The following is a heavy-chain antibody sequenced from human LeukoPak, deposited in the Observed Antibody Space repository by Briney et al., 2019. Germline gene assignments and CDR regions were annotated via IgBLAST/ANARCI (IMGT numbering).Heavy chain of an antibody. V-gene: IGHV3-48*01. J-gene: IGHJ5*02. Sequence: GGSLRLSCAVSGFTFSSCDMNWVRQAPGKGLEWVSYITGSSSTIYYADSVKGRFTISRDNSKNTLYLQMNSLRAEDTAVYYCARVIIISVARWFDPWGQGTLVTVSS. CDR3: ARVIIISVARWFDP. D-gene: IGHD3-16*02. CDR2: ITGSSSTI. CDR1: GFTFSSCD.